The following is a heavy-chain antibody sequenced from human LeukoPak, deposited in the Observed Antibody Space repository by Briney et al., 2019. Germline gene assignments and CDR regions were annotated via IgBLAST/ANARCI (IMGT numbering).Heavy chain of an antibody. CDR1: GGSFSGYY. CDR3: ARGILVVTPTNDAFDI. J-gene: IGHJ3*02. D-gene: IGHD4-23*01. CDR2: IYYSGST. V-gene: IGHV4-59*01. Sequence: SETLSLTCAVHGGSFSGYYWSWIRQPPGKGLEWIGYIYYSGSTNYNPSLKSRVTISVDTSKNQFSLKLSSVTAADTAVYYCARGILVVTPTNDAFDIWGQGTMVTVSS.